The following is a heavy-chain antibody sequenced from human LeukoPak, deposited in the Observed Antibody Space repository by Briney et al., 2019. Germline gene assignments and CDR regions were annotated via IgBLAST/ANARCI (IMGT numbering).Heavy chain of an antibody. CDR3: ARDLSQYYDFWSGLRFDY. D-gene: IGHD3-3*01. J-gene: IGHJ4*02. Sequence: PGGSLRLSCAASGFTFSSYGMHWVRQAPGKGLEWVAVISYDGSNKYYADSVKGRFTISRDNSKNTLYLQMNSLRAEDTAVYYCARDLSQYYDFWSGLRFDYWGQGTLVTVSS. CDR1: GFTFSSYG. V-gene: IGHV3-30*03. CDR2: ISYDGSNK.